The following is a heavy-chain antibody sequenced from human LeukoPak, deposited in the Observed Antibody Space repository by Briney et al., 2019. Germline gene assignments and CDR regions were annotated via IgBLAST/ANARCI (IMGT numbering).Heavy chain of an antibody. D-gene: IGHD3-9*01. CDR3: AMTDRYAGRPFDY. CDR2: FDPEDGEDGET. Sequence: VAPVKVSCKVSGSSLIEVAMHWVRQAPGKGLEWVGSFDPEDGEDGETHYAQKFQGRVTMTEDASTDTAYMELTSLSSEDTALYYCAMTDRYAGRPFDYWGQGTLVTVSS. J-gene: IGHJ4*02. CDR1: GSSLIEVA. V-gene: IGHV1-24*01.